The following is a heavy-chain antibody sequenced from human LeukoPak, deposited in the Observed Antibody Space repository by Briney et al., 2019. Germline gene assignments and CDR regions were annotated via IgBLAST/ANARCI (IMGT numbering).Heavy chain of an antibody. D-gene: IGHD6-13*01. CDR2: INPNSGGT. J-gene: IGHJ4*02. Sequence: ASVKVSCKASGYTFTGYYMHWVRQAPGQGLEWMGWINPNSGGTNYAQKFQGRVTMTRDTSISTAYMKLSRLRSDDTAVYYCARGRPYSSSWYYWGQGILVTVSS. V-gene: IGHV1-2*02. CDR1: GYTFTGYY. CDR3: ARGRPYSSSWYY.